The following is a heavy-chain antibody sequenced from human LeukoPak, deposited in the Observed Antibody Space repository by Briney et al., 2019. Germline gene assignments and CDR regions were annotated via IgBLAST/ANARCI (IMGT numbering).Heavy chain of an antibody. V-gene: IGHV3-48*03. CDR2: INRSGSTI. CDR1: GFTLSSYE. J-gene: IGHJ3*01. D-gene: IGHD3-22*01. CDR3: ARKQAYYYDSTGYHPHAFEL. Sequence: GGSLRLSCAASGFTLSSYEMNWVRQAPGKGLEWVSYINRSGSTIYYADSVRGRFTISRDNAKHSLYLQMNSLRADDTAVYYSARKQAYYYDSTGYHPHAFELWGQGTMVTVSS.